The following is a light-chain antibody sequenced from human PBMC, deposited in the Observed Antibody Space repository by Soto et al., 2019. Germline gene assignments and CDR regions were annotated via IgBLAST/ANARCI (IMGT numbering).Light chain of an antibody. CDR2: AAS. V-gene: IGKV1-39*01. Sequence: DIQMTQSPSSLSASVGDRVTITCRASQSISSYLNWYQQKPGKAPKLLIYAASSLQSGVPSRFSGSGSGTEFTLTISSLQPEDFATYYCQQSYTVYTFGQGTKLEIK. J-gene: IGKJ2*01. CDR1: QSISSY. CDR3: QQSYTVYT.